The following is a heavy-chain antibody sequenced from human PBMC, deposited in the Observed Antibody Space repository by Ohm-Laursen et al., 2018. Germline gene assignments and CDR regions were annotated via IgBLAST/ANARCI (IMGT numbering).Heavy chain of an antibody. CDR2: IYYSGST. CDR3: ATWTYSNWAFDY. Sequence: ETLSLTCTVSGGSISSSNYYWGWIRQPPGKGLEYIGTIYYSGSTYYNPSLKSRVTISIDTSKNQFSLKLGSVTAADTAVYYCATWTYSNWAFDYWGQGTLVTVSS. D-gene: IGHD6-13*01. CDR1: GGSISSSNYY. V-gene: IGHV4-39*07. J-gene: IGHJ4*02.